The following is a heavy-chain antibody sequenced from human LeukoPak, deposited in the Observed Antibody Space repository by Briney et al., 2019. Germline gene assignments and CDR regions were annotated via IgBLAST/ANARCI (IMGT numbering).Heavy chain of an antibody. CDR1: GFTFSDYY. Sequence: PGRSLRLSCAASGFTFSDYYMRWIRQAPGKGLEWVSYISSGSSSTNYADSVKGRFTISRDNAKNSLYLQMNSLRAEDTAVYYCARAYYGSGSYYHTHWGQGTLVTVSS. V-gene: IGHV3-11*05. D-gene: IGHD3-10*01. CDR2: ISSGSSST. J-gene: IGHJ4*02. CDR3: ARAYYGSGSYYHTH.